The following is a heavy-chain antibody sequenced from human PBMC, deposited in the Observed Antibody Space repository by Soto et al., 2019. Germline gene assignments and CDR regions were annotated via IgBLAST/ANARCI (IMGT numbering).Heavy chain of an antibody. CDR3: ATYFKTFDY. V-gene: IGHV3-30*03. Sequence: QVQLVESGGGVVQPGRSLRLSCAASGFTFSSYGMHWVRQAPGKGLEWVAVISYDGSNKYYADSVKGRFTISRDNSKNTLYLQMNSLSAEDTAVYYCATYFKTFDYWGQGTLVTVSS. CDR1: GFTFSSYG. CDR2: ISYDGSNK. J-gene: IGHJ4*02. D-gene: IGHD3-10*01.